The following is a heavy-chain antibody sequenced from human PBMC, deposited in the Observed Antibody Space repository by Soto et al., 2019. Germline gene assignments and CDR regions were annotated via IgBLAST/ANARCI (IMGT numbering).Heavy chain of an antibody. V-gene: IGHV3-30-3*01. D-gene: IGHD4-17*01. CDR2: ISYDGTRR. CDR1: GVIFRTYA. Sequence: GGSLRLSCAVSGVIFRTYAFHWVRQAPGRGLDWVSVISYDGTRRSYADSVRGRFTISRDKSKNTLYLQMNSLRTEDTAIYYCARDRYGDSFYGLDAWGQGTTVTVSS. CDR3: ARDRYGDSFYGLDA. J-gene: IGHJ6*02.